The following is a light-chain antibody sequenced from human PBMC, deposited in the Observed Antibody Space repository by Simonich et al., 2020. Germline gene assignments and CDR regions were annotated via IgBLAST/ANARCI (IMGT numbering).Light chain of an antibody. CDR3: QQYNSYSRT. CDR1: PSISSW. J-gene: IGKJ1*01. V-gene: IGKV1-5*03. Sequence: DIQMTQSPSTLSASVGDRVTITCRASPSISSWLAWYQQKPGKAPKLLIYKASSLESGVPSRFSGIGSWTEFTLTISSLQPDDFATYYCQQYNSYSRTFGQGTKVEIK. CDR2: KAS.